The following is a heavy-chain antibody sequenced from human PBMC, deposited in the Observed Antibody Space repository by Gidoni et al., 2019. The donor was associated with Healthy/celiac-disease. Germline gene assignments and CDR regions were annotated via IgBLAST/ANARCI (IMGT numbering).Heavy chain of an antibody. V-gene: IGHV5-51*01. D-gene: IGHD4-17*01. CDR3: ARQPDYGDYGPNFDY. CDR1: GYSFTSYW. Sequence: EVQLVQSGAEVKKPGESLKISCKGSGYSFTSYWIGWVRQMPGKGLEWMGIIYPCYSCTRYSPSFQGQVTSSADKALRTAYLQGSSLKGSDTAMYYCARQPDYGDYGPNFDYWGQGTLVTVSS. CDR2: IYPCYSCT. J-gene: IGHJ4*02.